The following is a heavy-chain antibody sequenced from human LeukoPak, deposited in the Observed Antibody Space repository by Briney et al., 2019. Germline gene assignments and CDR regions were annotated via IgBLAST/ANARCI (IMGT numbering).Heavy chain of an antibody. Sequence: GGSLRLSCAASGFTFSSYWMHWVRQAPGKGLVWVSRINSDGSSTSYADSVKGRFTISRDNAKNTLYLQMNSLRAEDTAVYYCAKGAEYYDFWSGWVNYFDYWGQGTLVTVSS. V-gene: IGHV3-74*01. CDR3: AKGAEYYDFWSGWVNYFDY. CDR2: INSDGSST. J-gene: IGHJ4*02. CDR1: GFTFSSYW. D-gene: IGHD3-3*01.